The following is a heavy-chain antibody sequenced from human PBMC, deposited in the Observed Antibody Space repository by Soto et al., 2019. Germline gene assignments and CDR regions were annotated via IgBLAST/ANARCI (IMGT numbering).Heavy chain of an antibody. V-gene: IGHV3-7*03. CDR1: GFTFSNHW. J-gene: IGHJ4*02. Sequence: EVQLVESGGDLVQPGGSLRLSCAASGFTFSNHWMSWVRQAPGKGLEWVAKIKQDGSVKDYVDSVNGRFTISRDNAKNSVYLQMNSLRVEDTAVYYCARYRSGGYDFDYWGQGTLVSVSS. CDR3: ARYRSGGYDFDY. CDR2: IKQDGSVK. D-gene: IGHD5-12*01.